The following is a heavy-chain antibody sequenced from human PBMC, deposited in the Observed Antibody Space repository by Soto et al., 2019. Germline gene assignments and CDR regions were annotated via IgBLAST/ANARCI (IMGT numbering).Heavy chain of an antibody. V-gene: IGHV3-48*02. CDR2: IGHSSSTI. CDR3: ARRGWDLLNFFDY. D-gene: IGHD1-26*01. CDR1: GFTFSSYG. J-gene: IGHJ4*02. Sequence: EVQLVESGGGLVQPGGSLRLSCAASGFTFSSYGMNWVRQAPGKGLEWVSYIGHSSSTIYYADSVKGRFTISRDNAKNSLYLQMNSLRDEDTAVYYCARRGWDLLNFFDYWGQGTLVTVSS.